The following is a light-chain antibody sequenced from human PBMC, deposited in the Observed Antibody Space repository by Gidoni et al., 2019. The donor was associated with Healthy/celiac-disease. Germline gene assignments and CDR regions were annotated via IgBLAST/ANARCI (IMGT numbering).Light chain of an antibody. CDR1: QSVSSN. J-gene: IGKJ2*03. CDR3: QQYNNG. V-gene: IGKV3-15*01. CDR2: GAS. Sequence: EIVMTQSPATLSVSPGERATLSCRASQSVSSNLAWYQQKPVQAPRLLIYGASTRATGIPARFSGSGSGTEFTLTISSLQSEDFAVYYCQQYNNGFGQGTKLEIK.